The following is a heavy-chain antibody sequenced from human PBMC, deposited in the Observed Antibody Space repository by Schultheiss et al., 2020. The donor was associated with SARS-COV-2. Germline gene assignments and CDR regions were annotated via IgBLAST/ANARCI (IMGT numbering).Heavy chain of an antibody. CDR2: IYISGST. V-gene: IGHV4-4*07. Sequence: SETLSLTCPASGGSISSYYWSWIRQPDGKGPEWIVRIYISGSTNYNPSLKSRVTMSVDTSKNQFSLKLSSVTAADTAVYYCARVPRFYYMDVWGKGTTVTVSS. J-gene: IGHJ6*03. CDR3: ARVPRFYYMDV. D-gene: IGHD3-3*01. CDR1: GGSISSYY.